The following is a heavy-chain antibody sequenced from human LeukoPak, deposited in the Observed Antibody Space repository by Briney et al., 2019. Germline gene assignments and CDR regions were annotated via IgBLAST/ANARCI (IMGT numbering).Heavy chain of an antibody. CDR3: ARDSLPRQWLVPDRYDAFDI. V-gene: IGHV3-7*01. CDR2: IKQDGSEK. J-gene: IGHJ3*02. CDR1: GFTFSRYW. D-gene: IGHD6-19*01. Sequence: GGSLRLSCAPSGFTFSRYWMSWVRQPPGKGLEWVANIKQDGSEKFYVESVKGRFTVSRDNARNSLCLQMNSLRAEDTAVYYCARDSLPRQWLVPDRYDAFDIWGQGTMVTVSS.